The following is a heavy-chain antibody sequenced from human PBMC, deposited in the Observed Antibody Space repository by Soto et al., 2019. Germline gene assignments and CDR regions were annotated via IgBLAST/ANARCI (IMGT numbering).Heavy chain of an antibody. CDR2: IYPGDSDT. V-gene: IGHV5-51*01. Sequence: GESLKISCKGSGYSFTSYWIVWVRQMPGKGLEWMGIIYPGDSDTRYSPSFQGQVTISADKSISTAYLQWSSLKASDTAMYYCARQAAGQRYYYGMDVWGQGTTVTVSS. CDR1: GYSFTSYW. J-gene: IGHJ6*02. D-gene: IGHD6-13*01. CDR3: ARQAAGQRYYYGMDV.